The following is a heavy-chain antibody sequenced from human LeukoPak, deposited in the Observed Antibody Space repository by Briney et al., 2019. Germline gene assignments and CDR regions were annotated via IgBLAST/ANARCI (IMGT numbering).Heavy chain of an antibody. V-gene: IGHV3-74*01. CDR3: AFDF. Sequence: GGSLRLSCAASGFTFSNYWMHWVRQAPGKGLVWVSRISYDGSSTNYADSVKGRFTISRDNAKNTLYLQMNSLYCARRSAAEDAFDFWGQGTMVTVSS. D-gene: IGHD1-14*01. CDR1: GFTFSNYW. J-gene: IGHJ3*01. CDR2: ISYDGSST.